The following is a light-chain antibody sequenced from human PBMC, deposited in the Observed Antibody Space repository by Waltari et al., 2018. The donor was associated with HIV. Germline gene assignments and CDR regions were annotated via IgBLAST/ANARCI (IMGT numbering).Light chain of an antibody. V-gene: IGLV2-8*01. CDR3: SSYAGSSTLM. J-gene: IGLJ3*02. CDR2: EAT. CDR1: ISDGGGYNF. Sequence: QSALPQPPSASGSPGQSVTISCTESISDGGGYNFVSWYQQHPGKAPNLLIFEATNRPSGVPDRFSGSKSGNTASLTVSGLQAEDEADYYCSSYAGSSTLMFGGGTKLTVL.